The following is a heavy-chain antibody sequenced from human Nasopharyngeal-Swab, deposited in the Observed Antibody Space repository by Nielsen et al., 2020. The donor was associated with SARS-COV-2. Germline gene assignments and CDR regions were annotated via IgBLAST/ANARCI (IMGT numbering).Heavy chain of an antibody. J-gene: IGHJ5*02. CDR3: ARDTSGRIRTKGVAVAGRKRHNWFDP. Sequence: ASVKVSCKASGYTFTSYAMNWVRQAPGQGLEGMGWINTNTGNPTYAQGFTGRFVFSLDTSVSTAYLQISSLKAEDTAVYYCARDTSGRIRTKGVAVAGRKRHNWFDPWGQGTLVTVSS. CDR1: GYTFTSYA. D-gene: IGHD6-19*01. V-gene: IGHV7-4-1*02. CDR2: INTNTGNP.